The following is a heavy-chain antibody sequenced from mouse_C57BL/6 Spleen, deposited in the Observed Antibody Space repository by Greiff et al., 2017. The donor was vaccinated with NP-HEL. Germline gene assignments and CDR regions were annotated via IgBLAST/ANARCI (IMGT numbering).Heavy chain of an antibody. V-gene: IGHV1-64*01. CDR3: ARPSYGSSSYYFDY. D-gene: IGHD1-1*01. CDR2: IHPNSGST. CDR1: GYTFTSYW. Sequence: QVQLQQPGAELVKPGASVKLSCKASGYTFTSYWMHWVKQRPGQGLEWIGMIHPNSGSTNYNEKFKSKATLTVDKSSSTAYMQLSSLTSEDSAVYYCARPSYGSSSYYFDYWGQGTTLTVSS. J-gene: IGHJ2*01.